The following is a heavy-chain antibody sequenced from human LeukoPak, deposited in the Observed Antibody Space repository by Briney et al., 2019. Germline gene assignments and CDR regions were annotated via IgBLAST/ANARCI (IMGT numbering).Heavy chain of an antibody. CDR1: GYTFTGYY. J-gene: IGHJ4*02. V-gene: IGHV1-2*02. Sequence: ASVKVSCKASGYTFTGYYMHWVRQAPGQGLEWMGWINPNSGGTNYAQKFQGRVTMTRDMSISTAYMELSRLRSDDTAVYYCARGPRWVSANTFDYWGQGTLVTVSS. D-gene: IGHD2-8*01. CDR2: INPNSGGT. CDR3: ARGPRWVSANTFDY.